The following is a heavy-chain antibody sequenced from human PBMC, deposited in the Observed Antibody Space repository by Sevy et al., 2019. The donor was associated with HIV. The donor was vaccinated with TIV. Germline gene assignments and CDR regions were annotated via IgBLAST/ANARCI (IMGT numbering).Heavy chain of an antibody. CDR2: IKSKAYGGTT. D-gene: IGHD3-3*01. CDR3: TRLFWSGYYPYFDY. V-gene: IGHV3-49*03. CDR1: GFTFGDYA. Sequence: GGSLRLSCTASGFTFGDYAMSWFRQAPGKGLEWVGFIKSKAYGGTTEYAASVKGRFTISRDDSKSIAYLQMNSLKTEDTAVYYCTRLFWSGYYPYFDYWGQGTLVTVSS. J-gene: IGHJ4*02.